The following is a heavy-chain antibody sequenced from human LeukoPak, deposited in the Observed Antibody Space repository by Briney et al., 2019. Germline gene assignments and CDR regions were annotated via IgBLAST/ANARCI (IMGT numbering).Heavy chain of an antibody. D-gene: IGHD1-1*01. CDR1: GDFITAYY. J-gene: IGHJ5*02. CDR2: VYYSGKT. V-gene: IGHV4-59*01. CDR3: ARISHWNVLA. Sequence: SETLSLTCTVSGDFITAYYWSWIRQAPGKGLEWIGYVYYSGKTEYNPSLRSRVTISLEMSNHQFSLKLTSVTAADTAVYYCARISHWNVLAWGQGTLVTVSS.